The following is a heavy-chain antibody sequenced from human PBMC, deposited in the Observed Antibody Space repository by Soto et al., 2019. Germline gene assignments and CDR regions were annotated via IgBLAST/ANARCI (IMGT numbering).Heavy chain of an antibody. CDR3: ARKRSLDYIRWGLDP. CDR2: INPKSDDT. D-gene: IGHD4-4*01. Sequence: QVQLVQSGSEVKKPGASVKVSCKASGYPFSDNQIHWLRRAPGQGLEWMGRINPKSDDTNYAQKFQGRVTMTRDTSIDTAYLELTGLTSDDTATYYCARKRSLDYIRWGLDPWGQGTLVTVSS. V-gene: IGHV1-2*02. J-gene: IGHJ5*02. CDR1: GYPFSDNQ.